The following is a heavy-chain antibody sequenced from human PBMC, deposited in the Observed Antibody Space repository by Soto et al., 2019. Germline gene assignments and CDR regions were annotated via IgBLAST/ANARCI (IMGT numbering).Heavy chain of an antibody. Sequence: GGSLRLSCAASGSTFDEYAMHWVRQAPGKGLEWVSGISWNSATIGYADALRGRFTISRDNAKNSLHLQMNSLRAEDTAVYYCTRDASRDSSARGWFDPWGPGTLVTVSS. CDR2: ISWNSATI. J-gene: IGHJ5*02. V-gene: IGHV3-9*01. CDR1: GSTFDEYA. D-gene: IGHD6-13*01. CDR3: TRDASRDSSARGWFDP.